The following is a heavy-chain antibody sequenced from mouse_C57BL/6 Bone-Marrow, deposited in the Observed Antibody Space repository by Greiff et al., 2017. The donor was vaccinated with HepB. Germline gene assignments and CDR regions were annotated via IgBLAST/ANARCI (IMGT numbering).Heavy chain of an antibody. J-gene: IGHJ4*01. CDR1: GYTFTSYW. Sequence: QVQLQQPGAELVKPGASVKLSCKASGYTFTSYWMHWVKQRPGQGLEWIGMIHPNSGSTNYNAKFQSKATLTVDKSSSTAYMQLSSLTSEDSAVYYCARSNYYGSYYAMDYWGHGTSVTVSS. CDR2: IHPNSGST. V-gene: IGHV1-64*01. CDR3: ARSNYYGSYYAMDY. D-gene: IGHD1-1*01.